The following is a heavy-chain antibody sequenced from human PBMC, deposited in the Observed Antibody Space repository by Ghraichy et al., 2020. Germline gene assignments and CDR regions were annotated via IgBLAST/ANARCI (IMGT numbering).Heavy chain of an antibody. Sequence: GGSLRLSCAASGFTFSNAWMSWVRQAPGKGLEWVGRIKSKTDGGTTDYAAPVKGRFTISRDDSKNTLYLQMNSLKTEDTAVYYCTNYDSSGWLGYGMDVWGQGTTVTVSS. D-gene: IGHD3-22*01. CDR1: GFTFSNAW. V-gene: IGHV3-15*01. J-gene: IGHJ6*02. CDR2: IKSKTDGGTT. CDR3: TNYDSSGWLGYGMDV.